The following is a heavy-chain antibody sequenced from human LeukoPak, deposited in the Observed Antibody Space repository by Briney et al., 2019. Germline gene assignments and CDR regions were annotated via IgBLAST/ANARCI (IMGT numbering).Heavy chain of an antibody. J-gene: IGHJ4*02. D-gene: IGHD2-2*01. CDR2: IWYDGSNK. Sequence: GRSLRLSCAASGFTFSSYGMHWVRQAPGKGLEWVAVIWYDGSNKYYADSVKGRFTISRDNSKNTLYLQMNSLRAEDTAVYYCARGDCSSPTCAVSYWGQGTLVTVSS. V-gene: IGHV3-33*01. CDR1: GFTFSSYG. CDR3: ARGDCSSPTCAVSY.